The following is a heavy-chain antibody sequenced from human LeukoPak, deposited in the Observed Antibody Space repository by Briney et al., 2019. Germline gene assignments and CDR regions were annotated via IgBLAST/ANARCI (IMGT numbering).Heavy chain of an antibody. CDR3: ARTYSSSWGIIDY. V-gene: IGHV3-66*01. D-gene: IGHD2-2*01. Sequence: PGGSLRLSCAASGFTVSSNYMSWVRQAPGKGLEWVSVIYSGGSTYYADSVKGRFTISRDNSKNTLYLQMNSLRAEDTAVYYCARTYSSSWGIIDYWGQGTLVTVSS. CDR1: GFTVSSNY. CDR2: IYSGGST. J-gene: IGHJ4*02.